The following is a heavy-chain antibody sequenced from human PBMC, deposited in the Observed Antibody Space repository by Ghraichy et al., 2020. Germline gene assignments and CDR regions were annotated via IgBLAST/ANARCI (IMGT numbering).Heavy chain of an antibody. Sequence: ESLNISCSVSGGSIRSHFWSWVRQTPGKGLEWIGYIYYTGTTNYSPSLGGRATISLDTSKNQFSLRLTSVTAADTAVYYCARRGRGYSLYYYGLDVWGPGTTVIVSS. CDR2: IYYTGTT. J-gene: IGHJ6*02. V-gene: IGHV4-59*08. D-gene: IGHD5-18*01. CDR1: GGSIRSHF. CDR3: ARRGRGYSLYYYGLDV.